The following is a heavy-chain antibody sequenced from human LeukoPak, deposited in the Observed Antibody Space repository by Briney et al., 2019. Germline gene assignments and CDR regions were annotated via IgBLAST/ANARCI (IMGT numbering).Heavy chain of an antibody. J-gene: IGHJ4*02. Sequence: ASVKVSCKVSGYTLTELSMHWVRQAPGKGLEWMGGFDPEDGETIYAQKFQGRVTMTEDTSTATAYMELSSLRSEDTAVYYCATRIAYYDSSGYSLRYWGQGTLVTVSS. V-gene: IGHV1-24*01. CDR1: GYTLTELS. D-gene: IGHD3-22*01. CDR2: FDPEDGET. CDR3: ATRIAYYDSSGYSLRY.